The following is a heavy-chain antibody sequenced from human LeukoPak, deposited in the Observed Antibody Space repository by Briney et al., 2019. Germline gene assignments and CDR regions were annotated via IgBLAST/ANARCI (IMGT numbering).Heavy chain of an antibody. CDR1: GFTVSSNY. Sequence: GGSLRLSCAASGFTVSSNYMSWVRQAPGKGLEWVSVIYSGGSTYYADSVEGRFTISRDNSKNTLYLQMNSLRAEDTAVYYCAKGVRDSSSWNNWFDPWGQGTLVTVSS. CDR2: IYSGGST. J-gene: IGHJ5*02. CDR3: AKGVRDSSSWNNWFDP. D-gene: IGHD6-13*01. V-gene: IGHV3-53*01.